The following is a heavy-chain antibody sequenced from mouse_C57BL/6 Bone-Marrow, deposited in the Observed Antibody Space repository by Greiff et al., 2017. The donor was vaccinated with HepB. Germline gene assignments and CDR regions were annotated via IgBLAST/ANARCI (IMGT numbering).Heavy chain of an antibody. CDR1: GYTFTSYW. Sequence: QVHVKQPGAELVMPGASVKLSCKASGYTFTSYWMHWVKQRPGQGLEWIGEIDPSDSYTNYNQKFKGKSTLTVDKSSSTAYMQLSSLTSEDSAVYYCARSGGNYFYWYFDVWGTGTTVTVSS. J-gene: IGHJ1*03. D-gene: IGHD2-1*01. V-gene: IGHV1-69*01. CDR3: ARSGGNYFYWYFDV. CDR2: IDPSDSYT.